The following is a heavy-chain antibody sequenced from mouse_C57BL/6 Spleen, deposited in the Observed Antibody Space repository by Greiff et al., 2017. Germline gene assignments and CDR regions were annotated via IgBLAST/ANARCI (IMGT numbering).Heavy chain of an antibody. CDR3: TVYDSNSAWFAY. V-gene: IGHV14-4*01. CDR1: GFNIKDDY. J-gene: IGHJ3*01. CDR2: IDPENGDT. D-gene: IGHD2-5*01. Sequence: VQLQQSGAELVRPGASVKLSCTASGFNIKDDYMHWVKQRPEQGLEWIGWIDPENGDTEYASKFQGKATITADTSSNTAYLQLSSLTSEDTAVYYCTVYDSNSAWFAYWGQGTLVTVSA.